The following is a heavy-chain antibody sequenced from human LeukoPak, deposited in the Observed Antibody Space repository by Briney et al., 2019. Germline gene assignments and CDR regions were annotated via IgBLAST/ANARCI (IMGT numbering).Heavy chain of an antibody. D-gene: IGHD4-17*01. V-gene: IGHV3-21*01. CDR2: ISSSSSYI. CDR1: GFTFSSYS. J-gene: IGHJ4*02. Sequence: GGSLRLSCAASGFTFSSYSINWVRQAPGEGRECVSSISSSSSYIYYADSVKGRFTISRDNAKNSMYMQISSLRAKDTAVYYCARDPTPGDPPHYWGQGTLGTVSS. CDR3: ARDPTPGDPPHY.